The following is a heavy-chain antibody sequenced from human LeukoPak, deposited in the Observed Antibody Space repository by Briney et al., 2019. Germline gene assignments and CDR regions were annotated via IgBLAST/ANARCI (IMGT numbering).Heavy chain of an antibody. V-gene: IGHV3-7*03. CDR3: ARGMDV. Sequence: PGGSLRLSCAASGFASSSYWMNWVRQAPGKGLEWVANIKQDGSEKYYVDSVKGRFTISRDNAKDSPYLRMSSLRAEDTALYYCARGMDVWGQGTTVTVSS. CDR1: GFASSSYW. CDR2: IKQDGSEK. J-gene: IGHJ6*02.